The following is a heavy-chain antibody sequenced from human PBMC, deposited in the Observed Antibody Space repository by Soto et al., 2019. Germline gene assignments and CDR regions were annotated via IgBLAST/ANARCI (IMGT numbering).Heavy chain of an antibody. CDR2: TSSSSSTI. V-gene: IGHV3-48*02. Sequence: EVQLVESGGGLVQPGGSLRLSCAASGFTFSTFGMNWVRQAPGKGLEWVSYTSSSSSTIYFADSVKGRFTISRDNAKNSVYLEMTSLRDEDTAVYYCARDRRNRGATPTPFLDFWGQGTLVTVSS. D-gene: IGHD1-26*01. CDR3: ARDRRNRGATPTPFLDF. J-gene: IGHJ4*02. CDR1: GFTFSTFG.